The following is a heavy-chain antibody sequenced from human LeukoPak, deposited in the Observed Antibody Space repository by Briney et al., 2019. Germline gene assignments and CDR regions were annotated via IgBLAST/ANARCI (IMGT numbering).Heavy chain of an antibody. CDR3: ARQGYGSGSYPYDY. CDR2: IYYSGST. J-gene: IGHJ4*02. Sequence: SETLSLTCTVSGGSISSSRYSWGWIRQPPGKGLEWIGSIYYSGSTYYNPSLKSRVTISVDRSKNQFSLKLSSVTAADTAVYYCARQGYGSGSYPYDYWGQGTLVTVSS. CDR1: GGSISSSRYS. D-gene: IGHD3-10*01. V-gene: IGHV4-39*07.